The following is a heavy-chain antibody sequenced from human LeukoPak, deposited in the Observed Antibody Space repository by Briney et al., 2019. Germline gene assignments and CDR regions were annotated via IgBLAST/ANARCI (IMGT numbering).Heavy chain of an antibody. J-gene: IGHJ4*02. D-gene: IGHD4-17*01. CDR2: ISYSGPHM. Sequence: GGSLRLSCAASGFAFSRYSMNWVRQAPGKGLEWVSSISYSGPHMFYADSVRGRFTISRDNAEDSLFLQMNSLRAEDTAVYFCASNDYRDEGIDSWGQGTLVTVSS. CDR3: ASNDYRDEGIDS. CDR1: GFAFSRYS. V-gene: IGHV3-21*01.